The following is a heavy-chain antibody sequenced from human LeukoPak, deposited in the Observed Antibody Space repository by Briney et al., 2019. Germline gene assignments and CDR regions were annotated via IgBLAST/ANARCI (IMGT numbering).Heavy chain of an antibody. CDR3: AREEEYYDSSGYLDP. V-gene: IGHV4-31*03. Sequence: SETLSLTCTVSGGSISSGGYYWRWIRQHPGKGLEWIGYIYYSGSTYYNPSLKSRVTISVDTSKNQFSLKLSSVTAADTAVYYCAREEEYYDSSGYLDPWGQGTLVTVSS. D-gene: IGHD3-22*01. CDR1: GGSISSGGYY. CDR2: IYYSGST. J-gene: IGHJ5*02.